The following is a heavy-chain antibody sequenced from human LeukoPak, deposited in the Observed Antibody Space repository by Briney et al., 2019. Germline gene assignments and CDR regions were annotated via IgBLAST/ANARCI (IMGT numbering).Heavy chain of an antibody. D-gene: IGHD6-19*01. CDR2: INPNSGGT. Sequence: PSVKVSCKASGYTFTDYHVHWVRQAPGQGLEWMGWINPNSGGTKSAQKFQGRVTMTRDTSISTAYIELSSLTSDDTAVYYCAKEMRGSGWSKGRDPFEIWGQGTIVTVSS. CDR1: GYTFTDYH. CDR3: AKEMRGSGWSKGRDPFEI. V-gene: IGHV1-2*02. J-gene: IGHJ3*02.